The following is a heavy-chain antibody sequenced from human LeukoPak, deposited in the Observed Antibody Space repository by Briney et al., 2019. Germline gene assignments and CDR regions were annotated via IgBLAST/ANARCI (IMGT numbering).Heavy chain of an antibody. CDR1: GFTFSRFP. CDR3: ARSLIRGRWYFDL. Sequence: GGALRLSCAVSGFTFSRFPFHWVRQAPGRGLEWVVDLSTEGSYKYRADSVKGRFTISRDNPMNNLYLQMNRLRPDDTAVYSCARSLIRGRWYFDLWGRGTLVTVSS. J-gene: IGHJ2*01. V-gene: IGHV3-30*01. CDR2: LSTEGSYK. D-gene: IGHD3-16*01.